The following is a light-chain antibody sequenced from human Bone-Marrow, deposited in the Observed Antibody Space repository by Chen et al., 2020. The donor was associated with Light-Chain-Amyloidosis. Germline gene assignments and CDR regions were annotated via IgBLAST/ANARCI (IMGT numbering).Light chain of an antibody. CDR2: EDN. V-gene: IGLV2-23*01. Sequence: QSALTQPTPASGSSGHSITISCTGTNTAVGNFNLVSWYQRHSCKAPKLRIFEDNKRPSGVPSRFSGSRSGYTASLTIAGLQAEDESDYYCCSYAGSQIFVFGTGSRVTVL. CDR3: CSYAGSQIFV. CDR1: NTAVGNFNL. J-gene: IGLJ1*01.